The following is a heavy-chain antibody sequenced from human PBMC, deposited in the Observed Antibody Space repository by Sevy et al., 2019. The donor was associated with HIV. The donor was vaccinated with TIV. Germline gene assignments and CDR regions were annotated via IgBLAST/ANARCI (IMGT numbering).Heavy chain of an antibody. CDR1: GFTFSDHY. Sequence: GGSLRLSCAASGFTFSDHYVDWVRQAPGKGLEWVGRIRNRPNSYTTEYAASVEGRFTISSNDSKHSLYLQMNSLKTEDSADYYCVRGPNCGVGGCQQISPYCLDVWGKGATVTVSS. D-gene: IGHD2-21*01. CDR2: IRNRPNSYTT. J-gene: IGHJ6*03. CDR3: VRGPNCGVGGCQQISPYCLDV. V-gene: IGHV3-72*01.